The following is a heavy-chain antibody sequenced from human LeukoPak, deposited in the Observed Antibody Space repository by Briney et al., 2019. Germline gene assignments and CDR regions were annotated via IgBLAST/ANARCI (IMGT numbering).Heavy chain of an antibody. D-gene: IGHD6-13*01. CDR2: IYYSGST. CDR1: GGSISSYY. J-gene: IGHJ5*02. Sequence: SETLSLTCTVSGGSISSYYWSWIRQPPGKGLEWIGYIYYSGSTNYNPSLKSRVTISVDTSKNQFSLKLSSVTAADTAVYYCARANRAFRAAAVGWFDPWGQGTLVTVSS. V-gene: IGHV4-59*01. CDR3: ARANRAFRAAAVGWFDP.